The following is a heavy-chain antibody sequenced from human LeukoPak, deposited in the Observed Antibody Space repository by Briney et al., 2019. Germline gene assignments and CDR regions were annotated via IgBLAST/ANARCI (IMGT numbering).Heavy chain of an antibody. V-gene: IGHV3-7*01. Sequence: GGSLRLSCAASGFTFSSYWMSWVRQAPGEGLEWVANIKQDGSEKYYVDSVKGRFTISRDNAKNSLYLQMNSLRAEDTAVYYCASLYSGSYFDYWGQGTLVTVSS. CDR1: GFTFSSYW. J-gene: IGHJ4*02. CDR3: ASLYSGSYFDY. D-gene: IGHD1-26*01. CDR2: IKQDGSEK.